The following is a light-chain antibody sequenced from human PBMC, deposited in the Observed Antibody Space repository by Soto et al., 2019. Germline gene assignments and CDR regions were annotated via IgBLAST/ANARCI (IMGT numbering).Light chain of an antibody. CDR1: QSINTY. CDR3: QQRRSWQVT. Sequence: ENVLTQSAAALSLSPGEGATLACMASQSINTYLAWYQQKPGQAPRLLIYDASKRATGIPARFSGSGSGTNFTLTISSLEPEDFAVYYCQQRRSWQVTFGQGTRLDI. J-gene: IGKJ5*01. V-gene: IGKV3D-11*02. CDR2: DAS.